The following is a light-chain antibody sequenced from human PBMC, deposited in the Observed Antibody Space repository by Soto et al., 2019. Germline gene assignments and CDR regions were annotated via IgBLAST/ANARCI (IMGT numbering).Light chain of an antibody. CDR1: QSISTY. CDR2: KAS. J-gene: IGKJ1*01. Sequence: DIQMTQSPSTLSASVGDRVAITCRASQSISTYLAWYQQKPGKAPKLLIYKASSLESGVPSRFSGSGSGAEFTLTISRLQPDDFATYYCQQYNTYSRTFGQGTKVDIK. CDR3: QQYNTYSRT. V-gene: IGKV1-5*03.